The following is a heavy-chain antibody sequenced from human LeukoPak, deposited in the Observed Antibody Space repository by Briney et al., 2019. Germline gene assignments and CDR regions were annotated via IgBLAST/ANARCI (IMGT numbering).Heavy chain of an antibody. Sequence: GGSLRLSCTASGFTFGDYAMSWVRQAPGKGLEWVGFIRSKAYGGTTEYAASVKGRFTISRDDSKSIAYLQMNSLKTEDTAVYYCTRDRGLGGYWGQGTLVTVSS. CDR1: GFTFGDYA. CDR2: IRSKAYGGTT. J-gene: IGHJ4*02. CDR3: TRDRGLGGY. V-gene: IGHV3-49*04. D-gene: IGHD3-10*01.